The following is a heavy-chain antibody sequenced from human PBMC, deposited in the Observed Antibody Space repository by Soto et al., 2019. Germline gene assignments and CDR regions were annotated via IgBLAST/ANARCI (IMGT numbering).Heavy chain of an antibody. CDR3: AKDFRWFGESEYFDY. CDR1: GFTFSSYG. Sequence: QVQLVESGGGVVQPGRSLRLSCAASGFTFSSYGMHWVRQAPGKGLEWVAVISNDGSNKYYADSVKGRFTISRDNSKNTLYLQMNSLRAEDTAVYYCAKDFRWFGESEYFDYWGQGTLVTVSS. CDR2: ISNDGSNK. J-gene: IGHJ4*02. D-gene: IGHD3-10*01. V-gene: IGHV3-30*18.